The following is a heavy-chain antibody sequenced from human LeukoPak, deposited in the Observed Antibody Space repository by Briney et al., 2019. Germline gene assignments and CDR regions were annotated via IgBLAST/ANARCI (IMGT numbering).Heavy chain of an antibody. Sequence: QSGGSLRLSCAASGFTFSSYWMSWVRQAPGEGLEWVAKINQDGTEKAYVDSVRGRFTISRDNSKNTLYLQMNSLRAEDTAVYYCAKATYSSGWFHFDYWGQGTLVTVSS. CDR2: INQDGTEK. CDR1: GFTFSSYW. D-gene: IGHD6-19*01. V-gene: IGHV3-7*03. J-gene: IGHJ4*02. CDR3: AKATYSSGWFHFDY.